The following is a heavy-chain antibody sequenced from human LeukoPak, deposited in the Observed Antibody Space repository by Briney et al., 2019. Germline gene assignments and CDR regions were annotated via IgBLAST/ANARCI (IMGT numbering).Heavy chain of an antibody. D-gene: IGHD6-6*01. V-gene: IGHV1-18*01. CDR1: GYSFTSYG. CDR3: ARDLRYSSSSNDY. J-gene: IGHJ4*02. CDR2: ISAYNGNT. Sequence: GESLKISCKGSGYSFTSYGISWVRQAPGQGLEWMGWISAYNGNTNYAQKLQGRVTMTTDTSTSTAYMELRSLRSDDTAVYYCARDLRYSSSSNDYWGQGTLVTVSS.